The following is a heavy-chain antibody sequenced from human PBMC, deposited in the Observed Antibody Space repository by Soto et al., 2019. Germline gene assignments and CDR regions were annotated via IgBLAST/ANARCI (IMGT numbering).Heavy chain of an antibody. CDR2: NGGSTSST. D-gene: IGHD4-17*01. J-gene: IGHJ4*02. V-gene: IGHV3-23*01. Sequence: EVPLLESGGGAVRPGGSLRLSCAASGLTFSSYAMTWVRLAPGKGLEWVSVNGGSTSSTYYADSVKGRFTISRDNSKNTLYLQVNSTGAEDTAVYYGAKDLYDDYGATREDWGRGTLVTVSS. CDR1: GLTFSSYA. CDR3: AKDLYDDYGATRED.